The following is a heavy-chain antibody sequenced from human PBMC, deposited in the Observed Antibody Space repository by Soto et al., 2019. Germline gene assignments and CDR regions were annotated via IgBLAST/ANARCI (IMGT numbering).Heavy chain of an antibody. D-gene: IGHD6-13*01. CDR3: ARGEGSSWYFYYFDY. CDR2: INPNSGVA. CDR1: GYTLTGYY. J-gene: IGHJ4*02. Sequence: QVQLVQSGAEVKKPGASVKVSCRASGYTLTGYYLHWARQAPGQGLEWMGWINPNSGVANYAQQFQGRVTMTRDTSISTAYLEFSTMRSDDTAVYYCARGEGSSWYFYYFDYWRQGTLVTVSS. V-gene: IGHV1-2*02.